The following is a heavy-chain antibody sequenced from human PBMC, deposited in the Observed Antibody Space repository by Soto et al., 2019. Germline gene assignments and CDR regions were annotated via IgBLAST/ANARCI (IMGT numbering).Heavy chain of an antibody. Sequence: ASVKVSCKASGYTFTGYYMHWVRQAPGQGLEWMGWINPNSGGTNYAQKFQGWVTMTRDTSISTAYMELSRLRSDDTAVYYCARDKDGSGSAFDYWGQGTLVTVSS. D-gene: IGHD3-10*01. CDR1: GYTFTGYY. CDR2: INPNSGGT. CDR3: ARDKDGSGSAFDY. J-gene: IGHJ4*02. V-gene: IGHV1-2*04.